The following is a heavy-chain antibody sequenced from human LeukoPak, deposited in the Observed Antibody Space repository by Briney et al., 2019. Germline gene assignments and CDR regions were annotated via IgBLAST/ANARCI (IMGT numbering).Heavy chain of an antibody. V-gene: IGHV1-24*01. J-gene: IGHJ5*02. CDR3: ARGSGKRAINWFDP. CDR2: FDPEDGET. Sequence: GASVKVSCKVSGYTLTELSMHWVRQAPGKGLEWMGGFDPEDGETIYAQKFQGRVTMTEDTSTDTAYMELSSLRSEDTAVYYCARGSGKRAINWFDPWGQGTLVTVSS. CDR1: GYTLTELS. D-gene: IGHD2-21*01.